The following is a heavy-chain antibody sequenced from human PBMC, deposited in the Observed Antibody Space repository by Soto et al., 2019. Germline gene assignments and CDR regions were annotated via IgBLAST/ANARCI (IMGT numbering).Heavy chain of an antibody. Sequence: GGSLRLSCAASGFTFSSYAMSWVRQAPGKGLEWVSAITGSGGGTYYADSVKGRFTISRDNSKNTLYLQMNSPRAEDTAVYYCAKVLYTSSWYSDYWGQGTLVTVSS. J-gene: IGHJ4*02. V-gene: IGHV3-23*01. D-gene: IGHD6-13*01. CDR2: ITGSGGGT. CDR3: AKVLYTSSWYSDY. CDR1: GFTFSSYA.